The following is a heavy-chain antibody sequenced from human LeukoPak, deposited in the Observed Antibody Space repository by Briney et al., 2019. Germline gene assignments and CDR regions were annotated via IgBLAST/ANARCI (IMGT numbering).Heavy chain of an antibody. V-gene: IGHV4-39*07. J-gene: IGHJ4*02. CDR1: GGSISSSSYY. D-gene: IGHD6-6*01. CDR3: AREEDISSSAGIDY. Sequence: SETLSLTCTVSGGSISSSSYYWGWIRQPPGKGLEWIGSIYYSGSTYYNPSLKSRVTISVDTSNNQFSLKLSSVTAADTAVYYCAREEDISSSAGIDYWGQGTLVTVSS. CDR2: IYYSGST.